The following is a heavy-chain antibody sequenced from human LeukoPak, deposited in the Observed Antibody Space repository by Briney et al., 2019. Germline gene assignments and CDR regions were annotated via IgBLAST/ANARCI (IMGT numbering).Heavy chain of an antibody. CDR2: ISWNSGSI. Sequence: GGSLRLSCAASGFTFDDYAMHWVRQAPGKGLEWVSGISWNSGSIGYADSVKGRFTISRDNAKNSLYLQMNSLRAEDTALYYCAKDKRYYYGSGSYYGTSYYYYGMDVWGQGTTVTVSS. V-gene: IGHV3-9*01. D-gene: IGHD3-10*01. CDR1: GFTFDDYA. J-gene: IGHJ6*02. CDR3: AKDKRYYYGSGSYYGTSYYYYGMDV.